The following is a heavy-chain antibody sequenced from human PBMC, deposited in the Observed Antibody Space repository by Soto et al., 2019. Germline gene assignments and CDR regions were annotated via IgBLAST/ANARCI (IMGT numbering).Heavy chain of an antibody. CDR1: GYTFTGCG. CDR2: IRAYNGNT. J-gene: IGHJ4*02. CDR3: ARVSGGVFDY. D-gene: IGHD3-10*01. Sequence: QVQLVQSGAEVKKPGASVKVACKACGYTFTGCGISWVRQAHGQGLEWMGWIRAYNGNTNYAQKLQGRVTMTTDTSTSTAYMELRSLRSDDTAVYYCARVSGGVFDYWGQGTLVTVSS. V-gene: IGHV1-18*01.